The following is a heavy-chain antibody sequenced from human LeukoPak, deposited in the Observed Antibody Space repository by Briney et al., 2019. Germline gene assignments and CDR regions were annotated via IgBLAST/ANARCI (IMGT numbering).Heavy chain of an antibody. CDR3: AKNYGDSNWFDP. D-gene: IGHD4-17*01. CDR2: TYYRSNWFN. CDR1: GDSVSSNSAA. J-gene: IGHJ5*02. Sequence: PSQTLSLTCAISGDSVSSNSAAWHWIRQSPSRGLEWLGRTYYRSNWFNDFALSVKSRITINPDTSKNQFSLQLNSVTPEDTAVYYCAKNYGDSNWFDPWGQGTLVTVSS. V-gene: IGHV6-1*01.